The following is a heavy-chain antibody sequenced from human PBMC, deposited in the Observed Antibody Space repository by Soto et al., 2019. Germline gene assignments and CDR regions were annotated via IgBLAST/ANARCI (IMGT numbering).Heavy chain of an antibody. D-gene: IGHD2-15*01. Sequence: GGSLRLSCGASGFTFSSCGMNWVRQAPGKGLEWVSYISARGDTIYYAGSEKGRFTIARDNAKNSLYLQMNSLRDEDTAVYYCARCSANSCYSYGVDVWGQGTTVTVSS. V-gene: IGHV3-48*02. J-gene: IGHJ6*02. CDR3: ARCSANSCYSYGVDV. CDR1: GFTFSSCG. CDR2: ISARGDTI.